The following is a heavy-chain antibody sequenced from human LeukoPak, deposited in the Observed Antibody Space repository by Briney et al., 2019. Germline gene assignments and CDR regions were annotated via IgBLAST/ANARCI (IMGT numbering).Heavy chain of an antibody. J-gene: IGHJ6*02. D-gene: IGHD3-10*01. CDR3: ARAGVCPKCYYYGMDV. CDR2: ISYDGSNK. CDR1: GITFGNNW. V-gene: IGHV3-30-3*01. Sequence: PGGSLRLSCAASGITFGNNWMHWVRQGPGKGLVWVAVISYDGSNKYYADSVKGRFTISRDNSNNTLYLQMNSLRAEDTAVYYCARAGVCPKCYYYGMDVWGQGTTVTVSS.